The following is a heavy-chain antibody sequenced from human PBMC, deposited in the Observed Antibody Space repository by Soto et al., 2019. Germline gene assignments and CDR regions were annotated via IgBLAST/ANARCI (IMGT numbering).Heavy chain of an antibody. CDR2: ISYDGSNK. J-gene: IGHJ6*02. V-gene: IGHV3-30*18. CDR1: GFTFSSYG. CDR3: AKALRIVGAIDYYYGMDV. D-gene: IGHD1-26*01. Sequence: QVQLVESGGGVVQPGRSLRLSCAASGFTFSSYGMHWVRQAPGKGLEWVAVISYDGSNKYYADSVKGRFTISRDNSKNTLYLQMNSLRAEDTAVYYCAKALRIVGAIDYYYGMDVWGQGTTVTVSS.